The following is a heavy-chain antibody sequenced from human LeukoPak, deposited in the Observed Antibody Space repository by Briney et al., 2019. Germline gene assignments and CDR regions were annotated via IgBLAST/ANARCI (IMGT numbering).Heavy chain of an antibody. D-gene: IGHD1-26*01. Sequence: PGGSLRLSCAASGFTFSSYAMSWVRQAPGKGLEWVSSISSSSSYIYYADSVKGRFTISRDNAKNSLYLQMNSLRAEDTAVYYCARRGGFDPYYYMDVWGKGTTVTVSS. CDR2: ISSSSSYI. CDR1: GFTFSSYA. V-gene: IGHV3-21*01. CDR3: ARRGGFDPYYYMDV. J-gene: IGHJ6*03.